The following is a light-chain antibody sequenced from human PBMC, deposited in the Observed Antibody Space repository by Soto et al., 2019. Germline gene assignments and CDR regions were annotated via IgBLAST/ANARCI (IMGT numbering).Light chain of an antibody. CDR1: QSISSW. V-gene: IGKV1-5*01. Sequence: DIQMTQSPSTLSASVGDRVTITCRASQSISSWLAWYQQKPGKAPKLLIYDASSLESGVPSRFSGSGSGTEFTLTITILQPDDFATYYCQQYNSCWTFGQGTKVDIK. CDR2: DAS. CDR3: QQYNSCWT. J-gene: IGKJ1*01.